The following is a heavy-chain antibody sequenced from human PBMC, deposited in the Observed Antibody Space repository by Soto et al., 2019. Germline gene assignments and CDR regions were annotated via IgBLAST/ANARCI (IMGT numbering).Heavy chain of an antibody. CDR3: AKCLSSSWQFRDYYYGMDV. Sequence: PGGSLRLSCAASGFTFSSYAMSWVRQAPGKGLEWVSAISGSGGSTYYADSVKGRFTISRDNSKNTLYLQMNSLRAEDTAVYYCAKCLSSSWQFRDYYYGMDVWGQGTTVTVSS. CDR2: ISGSGGST. D-gene: IGHD6-13*01. CDR1: GFTFSSYA. V-gene: IGHV3-23*01. J-gene: IGHJ6*02.